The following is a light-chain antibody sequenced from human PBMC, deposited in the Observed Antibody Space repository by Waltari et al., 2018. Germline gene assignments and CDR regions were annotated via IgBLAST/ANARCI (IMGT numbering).Light chain of an antibody. V-gene: IGKV3-11*01. Sequence: EIVLTQSPATLSLSPGDTATLSCRASQSVTTYLAWYQQKPGQAPRLLIYDASNRATGIPARFSASGSGTDFTLTISSLEPEAFAVYYCQQRSNWPITFGQGTRLEIK. J-gene: IGKJ5*01. CDR2: DAS. CDR1: QSVTTY. CDR3: QQRSNWPIT.